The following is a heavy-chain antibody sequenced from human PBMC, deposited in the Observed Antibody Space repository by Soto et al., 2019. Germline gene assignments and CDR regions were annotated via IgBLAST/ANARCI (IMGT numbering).Heavy chain of an antibody. CDR2: IIPIFGTT. Sequence: QVQLVQSGAEVKTPGSSVKVSCKASGGTFSTYAITWVRQAPGQGREWLGGIIPIFGTTDYARKFQGRVTITAAESTSTVFIELSSLTSEDTAVYYCARGVGAYYFDYWGQGTLVTVSS. CDR1: GGTFSTYA. V-gene: IGHV1-69*01. CDR3: ARGVGAYYFDY. D-gene: IGHD1-26*01. J-gene: IGHJ4*02.